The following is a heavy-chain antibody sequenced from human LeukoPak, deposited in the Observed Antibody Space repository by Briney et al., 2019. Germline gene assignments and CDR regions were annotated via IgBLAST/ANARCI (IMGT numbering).Heavy chain of an antibody. V-gene: IGHV4-34*01. D-gene: IGHD4-17*01. CDR2: MNHSGST. Sequence: SETLSLTCAVSGGSFSGYYWSWIRQPPGKGLEWIGEMNHSGSTNYNPSLKSRVTISVDTSKDQFSLKLSSVTAADTAVYYCARTTVTTFRRYYYYMDVWGKGTTVTVSS. J-gene: IGHJ6*03. CDR1: GGSFSGYY. CDR3: ARTTVTTFRRYYYYMDV.